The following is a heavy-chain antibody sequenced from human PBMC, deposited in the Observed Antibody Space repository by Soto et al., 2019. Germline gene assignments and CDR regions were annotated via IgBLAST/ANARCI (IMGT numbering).Heavy chain of an antibody. V-gene: IGHV1-2*02. J-gene: IGHJ6*04. CDR3: ARALGSYYYGSEV. Sequence: ASVNVSCKASGYTFTGYYMHWVRQAPGQGLEWMGWINPNSGGTNYAQKFQGRVTMTRDTSISTAYMELSRLRSDDTAVYYCARALGSYYYGSEVWGKETTVIVSS. CDR2: INPNSGGT. CDR1: GYTFTGYY. D-gene: IGHD3-16*02.